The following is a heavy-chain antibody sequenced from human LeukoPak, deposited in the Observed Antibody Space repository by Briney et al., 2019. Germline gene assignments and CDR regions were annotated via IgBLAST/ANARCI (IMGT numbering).Heavy chain of an antibody. J-gene: IGHJ6*03. V-gene: IGHV1-69*05. CDR2: IIPIFGTA. CDR3: ARDGTISYYMDV. Sequence: ASVKVSCKASGGTFSSYAISWVRQAPGQGLEWMGRIIPIFGTANYAQKFQGRVTMTRDTSISTAYMELSRLRSDDTAVYYCARDGTISYYMDVWGKGTTVTVSS. D-gene: IGHD3-9*01. CDR1: GGTFSSYA.